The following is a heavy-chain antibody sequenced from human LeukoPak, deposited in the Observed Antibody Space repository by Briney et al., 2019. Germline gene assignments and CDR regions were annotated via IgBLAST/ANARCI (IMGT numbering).Heavy chain of an antibody. CDR3: ARGGDSSYYGDY. Sequence: GGSLRLSCAASGFTVSSNYMNWVRQAPGKGLEWVSLIYSGGSTHYADSAKGRFTISRDNWKNTLYLQMNSLRAEDTAVYYCARGGDSSYYGDYWGQGTLVTASS. J-gene: IGHJ4*02. CDR1: GFTVSSNY. CDR2: IYSGGST. V-gene: IGHV3-66*01. D-gene: IGHD3-22*01.